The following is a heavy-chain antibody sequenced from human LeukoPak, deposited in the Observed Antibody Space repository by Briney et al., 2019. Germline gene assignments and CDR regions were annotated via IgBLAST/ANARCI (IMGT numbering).Heavy chain of an antibody. CDR1: GFTFSSYA. CDR3: AKDGGTYPYFLDV. J-gene: IGHJ6*03. CDR2: KSYDSHTT. V-gene: IGHV3-30*04. Sequence: PGGSLRLSCAASGFTFSSYAMNWVRQAPGKGLEWVALKSYDSHTTYYTGSVQGRFTISRDNSKNTLYLEMSSLRPEDTAIYICAKDGGTYPYFLDVWGKGTTVIVSS. D-gene: IGHD1-26*01.